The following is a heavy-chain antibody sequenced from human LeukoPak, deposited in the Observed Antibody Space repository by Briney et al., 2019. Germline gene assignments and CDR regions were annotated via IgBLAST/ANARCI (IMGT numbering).Heavy chain of an antibody. V-gene: IGHV3-11*06. D-gene: IGHD6-13*01. J-gene: IGHJ3*02. CDR3: ARDMGQAAAYAFDI. CDR2: ISSSSSNT. CDR1: GFTFSDYY. Sequence: PGGSLRLSCAASGFTFSDYYMSWIRQAPGKGLEWASYISSSSSNTNYADSVKGRFTISRDNAKNSLYLQMNSLRAEDTAVYYCARDMGQAAAYAFDIWGQGTMGTVSS.